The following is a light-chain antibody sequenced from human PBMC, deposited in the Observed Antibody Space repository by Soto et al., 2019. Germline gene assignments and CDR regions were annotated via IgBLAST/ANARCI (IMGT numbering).Light chain of an antibody. CDR1: QSVSTN. V-gene: IGKV3-15*01. CDR2: GAS. CDR3: QNYKDWFSIT. Sequence: EIVMTQSPATLSVSPGETVTLSCRASQSVSTNSAWYQQRPGQAPRLLIYGASTRATGIPARFSGSGSGTVFTLTISSLQSKVFEVYSCQNYKDWFSITFGQGTRLEIK. J-gene: IGKJ5*01.